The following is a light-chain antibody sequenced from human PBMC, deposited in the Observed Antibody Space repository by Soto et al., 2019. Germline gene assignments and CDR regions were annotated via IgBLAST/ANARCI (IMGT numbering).Light chain of an antibody. Sequence: QMTPSPSSLSTSVAHRVTITCRASQSISSYLNWYQQKPGKAPKLLIYAASSLQSGVPSRFSGSGSGTDFTLTISRLQPEDFATYYCQQCYSTLWTFGQGTKV. V-gene: IGKV1-39*01. CDR2: AAS. CDR3: QQCYSTLWT. J-gene: IGKJ1*01. CDR1: QSISSY.